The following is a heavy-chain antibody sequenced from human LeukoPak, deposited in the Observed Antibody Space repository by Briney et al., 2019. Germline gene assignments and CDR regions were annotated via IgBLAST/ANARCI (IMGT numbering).Heavy chain of an antibody. Sequence: KTGESLKISCKGSGYRFTSYWIGWVRPMPGKGLEWMGIIYPGDSDTRYSPPFQGQVTISADKSISTAYLQWSSLKASDTAMYYCARGRDGYSFGFDCWGQGTLVTVSS. CDR2: IYPGDSDT. CDR1: GYRFTSYW. J-gene: IGHJ4*02. CDR3: ARGRDGYSFGFDC. V-gene: IGHV5-51*01. D-gene: IGHD5-24*01.